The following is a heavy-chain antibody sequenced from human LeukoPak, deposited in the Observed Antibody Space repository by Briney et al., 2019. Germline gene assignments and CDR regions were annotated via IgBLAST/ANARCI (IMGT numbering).Heavy chain of an antibody. J-gene: IGHJ4*02. D-gene: IGHD4-17*01. CDR1: GGSFSGYY. V-gene: IGHV4-34*01. CDR2: INHSGST. CDR3: AKEIRPNDC. Sequence: PSETLSLTCAVYGGSFSGYYWSWIRQPPGKGLEWIGEINHSGSTNYNPSLKSRVTISVDTSKNQFSLKLSSVTAADTAVYYCAKEIRPNDCWGQGTLVTVSS.